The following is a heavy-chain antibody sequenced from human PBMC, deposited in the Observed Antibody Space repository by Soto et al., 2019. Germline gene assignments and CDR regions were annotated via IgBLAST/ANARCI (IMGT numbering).Heavy chain of an antibody. D-gene: IGHD2-15*01. V-gene: IGHV4-61*01. CDR2: IYYSGST. Sequence: PSETLSLTXTVSGGSVSSGSYYWSWIRQPPGQGREWIGYIYYSGSTNYNPSLKSRVTISVDTSKNQFSLKLSSVTAADTAVYYCARDYCSGGSCHHGYYYGMDVWGQGTTVTVSS. CDR1: GGSVSSGSYY. J-gene: IGHJ6*02. CDR3: ARDYCSGGSCHHGYYYGMDV.